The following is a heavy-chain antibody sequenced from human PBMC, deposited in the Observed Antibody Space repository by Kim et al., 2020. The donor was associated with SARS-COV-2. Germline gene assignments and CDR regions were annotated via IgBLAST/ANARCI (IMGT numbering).Heavy chain of an antibody. CDR3: ARVLEYFNVTSGSMFDF. V-gene: IGHV1-2*02. CDR2: INPYNGAT. Sequence: ASVKVSCKTSGYTFTNYCMHWVRQAPGQGLEWMGWINPYNGATNYAQNFQGRVAMTRDTSMSTVYMELNRLRSDDTAVYYCARVLEYFNVTSGSMFDFWGQGTLVTVSS. CDR1: GYTFTNYC. D-gene: IGHD2-2*01. J-gene: IGHJ4*02.